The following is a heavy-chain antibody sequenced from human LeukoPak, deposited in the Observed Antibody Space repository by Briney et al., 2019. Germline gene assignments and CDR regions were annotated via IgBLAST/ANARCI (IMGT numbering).Heavy chain of an antibody. J-gene: IGHJ5*02. D-gene: IGHD3-10*01. CDR3: ARGSPLSPITIVRGVTNWFDP. CDR1: GGSFSGYY. Sequence: PSETLSLTCAVYGGSFSGYYWSWIRQTPGKGLEWIGEINHSGSTNYNPSLKSRVTISVDTSKNQFSLKLSSVTAADTAVYYCARGSPLSPITIVRGVTNWFDPWGQGTLVTVSS. CDR2: INHSGST. V-gene: IGHV4-34*01.